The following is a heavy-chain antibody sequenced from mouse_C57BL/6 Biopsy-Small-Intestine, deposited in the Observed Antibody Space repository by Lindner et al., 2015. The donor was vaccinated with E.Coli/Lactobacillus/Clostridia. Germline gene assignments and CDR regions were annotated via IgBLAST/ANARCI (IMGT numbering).Heavy chain of an antibody. V-gene: IGHV1-81*01. CDR2: ISTYNGNT. CDR3: ARDYRAAAGFDAFDI. J-gene: IGHJ3*01. D-gene: IGHD3-1*01. Sequence: SVKVSCKASGYIFTTYGISWVRQAPGQGLEWMGWISTYNGNTNYAQKVQGRVTMTTDTSTSTAYMELRSLRSDDTAVYYCARDYRAAAGFDAFDIWGQGTMVTVSS. CDR1: GYIFTTYG.